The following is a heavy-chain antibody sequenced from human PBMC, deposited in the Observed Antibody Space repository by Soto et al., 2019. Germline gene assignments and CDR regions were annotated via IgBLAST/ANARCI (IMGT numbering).Heavy chain of an antibody. V-gene: IGHV1-18*04. CDR1: GYTVTSYG. D-gene: IGHD1-7*01. Sequence: QVQLVQSGAEVKKPGASVKVSCKASGYTVTSYGISWVRQAPGQGLEWMGWISAYNGNTNYAQKLQGRVTMTTDTSTSTAYMELRSLRSDDTAVYYCASFRYNRNYVHYGMDVWGQGTTVTVSS. J-gene: IGHJ6*02. CDR3: ASFRYNRNYVHYGMDV. CDR2: ISAYNGNT.